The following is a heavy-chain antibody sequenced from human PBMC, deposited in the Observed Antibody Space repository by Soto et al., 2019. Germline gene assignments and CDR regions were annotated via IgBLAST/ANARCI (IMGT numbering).Heavy chain of an antibody. D-gene: IGHD3-16*02. V-gene: IGHV1-69*13. CDR2: IIPIFGTA. CDR3: ATQSYYVWGSYRPYYFDY. Sequence: ASVKVSCKASGGTFSSYAISWVRQAPGRGLEWMGGIIPIFGTANYAQKFQGRVTITADESTSTAYMELSSLRSEDTAVYYCATQSYYVWGSYRPYYFDYWGQGTLVTVSS. CDR1: GGTFSSYA. J-gene: IGHJ4*02.